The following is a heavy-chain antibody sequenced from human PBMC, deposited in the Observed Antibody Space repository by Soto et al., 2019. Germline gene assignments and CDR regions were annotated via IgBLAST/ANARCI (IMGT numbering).Heavy chain of an antibody. Sequence: SQTLSLTCAISGDSVSSNSAAWNWIRQSPSRGLEGLGRTYYRSKWYNDYAVSVKSRITINPDTSKNQFSLQLNSVTPVDTSVYYCERDGLYSSDAFDIWGQGTMVTVSS. CDR1: GDSVSSNSAA. J-gene: IGHJ3*02. CDR3: ERDGLYSSDAFDI. V-gene: IGHV6-1*01. D-gene: IGHD2-8*01. CDR2: TYYRSKWYN.